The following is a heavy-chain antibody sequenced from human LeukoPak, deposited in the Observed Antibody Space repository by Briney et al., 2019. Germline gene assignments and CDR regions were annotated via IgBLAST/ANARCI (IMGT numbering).Heavy chain of an antibody. CDR1: GYTFTSFG. D-gene: IGHD5-24*01. Sequence: ASVKVSCKASGYTFTSFGISWVRQAPGQGLEWMGWISGYKGNTKYAEKIQGRVTLTTDTSTSTAYMELSSLRSEDTAVYYCARRRRDGYKDYWGQGTLVTVSS. CDR2: ISGYKGNT. J-gene: IGHJ4*02. CDR3: ARRRRDGYKDY. V-gene: IGHV1-18*01.